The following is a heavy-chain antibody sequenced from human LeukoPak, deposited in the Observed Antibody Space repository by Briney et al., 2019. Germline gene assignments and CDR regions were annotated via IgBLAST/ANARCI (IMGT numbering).Heavy chain of an antibody. CDR1: GFTFSSYD. V-gene: IGHV3-23*01. J-gene: IGHJ4*02. CDR2: TSCSGCST. CDR3: AKEGEWSPVHYFYY. Sequence: PGGSLRLSCAASGFTFSSYDMSCVRQAPRKGLEWVSATSCSGCSTQHADSVKGRLTISRDNSKHPLYLQTNSLRAEDTAVYYCAKEGEWSPVHYFYYWGQGTLVTVSS. D-gene: IGHD3-3*01.